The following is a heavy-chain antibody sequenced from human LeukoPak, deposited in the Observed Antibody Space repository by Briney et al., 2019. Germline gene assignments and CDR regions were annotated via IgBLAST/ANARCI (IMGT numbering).Heavy chain of an antibody. V-gene: IGHV1-46*01. D-gene: IGHD2-2*01. CDR1: GYTFTRYY. J-gene: IGHJ5*02. Sequence: SVKVSCKASGYTFTRYYMHWVRQAPGQGLEWMGIIHPSSGSTSYAQKFEGRVTLTRETSTSTVYMELISLRSEDTAVYYCARDSSTSSLADPWGQGTLVTVSS. CDR3: ARDSSTSSLADP. CDR2: IHPSSGST.